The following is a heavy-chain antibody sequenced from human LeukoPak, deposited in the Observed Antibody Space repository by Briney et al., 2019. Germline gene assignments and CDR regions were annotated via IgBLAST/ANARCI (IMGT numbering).Heavy chain of an antibody. D-gene: IGHD6-13*01. CDR1: GGSISSYNYY. CDR2: IYYSGST. V-gene: IGHV4-39*02. J-gene: IGHJ5*02. CDR3: ARDRIWRSSSSWFGP. Sequence: TSETLSLTCTVSGGSISSYNYYWGWIRQPPGKGLEWIGSIYYSGSTYYNPSLKSRVTISVDTSKNQFSLKLSSVTAADTAVYYCARDRIWRSSSSWFGPWGQGTLVTVSS.